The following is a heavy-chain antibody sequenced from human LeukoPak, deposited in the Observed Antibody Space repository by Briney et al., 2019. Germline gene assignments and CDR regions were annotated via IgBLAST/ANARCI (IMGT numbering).Heavy chain of an antibody. CDR1: GFTFSNYA. CDR3: VRLRRNSDTSGFYYYYDF. J-gene: IGHJ4*02. Sequence: NPGGSLRLSCGASGFTFSNYAMSWVRQAPGKGLEWVSSISVRSNYIYYADSVRGRFRISRDDARDSLYLQMNSLRAEDTAVYYCVRLRRNSDTSGFYYYYDFWGQGTLVTVSS. D-gene: IGHD3-22*01. V-gene: IGHV3-21*01. CDR2: ISVRSNYI.